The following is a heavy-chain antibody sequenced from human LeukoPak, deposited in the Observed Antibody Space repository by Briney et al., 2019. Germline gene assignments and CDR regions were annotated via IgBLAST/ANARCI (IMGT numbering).Heavy chain of an antibody. J-gene: IGHJ4*02. D-gene: IGHD6-13*01. CDR2: INPNSGGT. CDR1: GYTFTCYY. Sequence: GASVKVSCKASGYTFTCYYMHWVRQAPGQGLEWMGWINPNSGGTNYAQKFQGRVTMTRDTSISTAYMELSRLRSDDTAVYYCATPGPYSRSWYLFDYWGQGTLVTVSS. V-gene: IGHV1-2*02. CDR3: ATPGPYSRSWYLFDY.